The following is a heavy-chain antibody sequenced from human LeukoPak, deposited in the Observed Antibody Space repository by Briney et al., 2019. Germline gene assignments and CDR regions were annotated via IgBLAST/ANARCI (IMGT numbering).Heavy chain of an antibody. Sequence: GGSLRLSCAASGFTLNNAWMSWVRQAPGKGLEWLGRIKRETDGGTIDYAAPVKGRFTISRDNSKNTLSLQMNSLRAEDTAVYYCARAALSSGWKAGVNYWGQGTLVTVSS. CDR2: IKRETDGGTI. J-gene: IGHJ4*02. CDR1: GFTLNNAW. V-gene: IGHV3-15*01. D-gene: IGHD6-19*01. CDR3: ARAALSSGWKAGVNY.